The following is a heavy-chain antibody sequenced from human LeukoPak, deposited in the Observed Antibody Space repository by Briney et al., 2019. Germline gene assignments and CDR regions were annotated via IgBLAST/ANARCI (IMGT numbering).Heavy chain of an antibody. D-gene: IGHD3-22*01. CDR3: AKVPRRPLYYYDSSGYYGDAFDI. V-gene: IGHV3-30*18. CDR1: GFTFSSYG. CDR2: ISYDGSNK. Sequence: GGSLRLSCAASGFTFSSYGMHWVRQAPGKGLEWVAVISYDGSNKYYADSVKGRFTISRDNSKNTLYLQMNSLRAEDTAVYYCAKVPRRPLYYYDSSGYYGDAFDIWGQGTMVTVSS. J-gene: IGHJ3*02.